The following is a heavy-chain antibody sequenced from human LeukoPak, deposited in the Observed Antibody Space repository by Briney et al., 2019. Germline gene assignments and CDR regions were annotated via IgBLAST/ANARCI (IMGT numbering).Heavy chain of an antibody. CDR1: GFTFSSHA. J-gene: IGHJ3*02. V-gene: IGHV3-23*01. CDR3: ARDRSALGATSAFDI. D-gene: IGHD1-26*01. Sequence: GGSLRLSCVGSGFTFSSHAMSWVRQAPEKGLEWVSGIYESGQTTHYADSVKGRFTISRDNAKNSLYLQMSSLRAEDTAVYYCARDRSALGATSAFDIWGQGTMVTVSS. CDR2: IYESGQTT.